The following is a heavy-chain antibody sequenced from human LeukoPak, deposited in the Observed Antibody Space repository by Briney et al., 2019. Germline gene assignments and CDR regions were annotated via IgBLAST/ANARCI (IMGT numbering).Heavy chain of an antibody. Sequence: PGGSLRFSCAASGFTFGGYEMNWVRQAPGKGLEWVSYISSSGSTINYADSVKGRFTISRDNAKNSLYLQMSSLRAEDTAVYYCASFYDSTGRDYWGQGTLVTVSS. CDR1: GFTFGGYE. CDR3: ASFYDSTGRDY. CDR2: ISSSGSTI. J-gene: IGHJ4*02. D-gene: IGHD3-22*01. V-gene: IGHV3-48*03.